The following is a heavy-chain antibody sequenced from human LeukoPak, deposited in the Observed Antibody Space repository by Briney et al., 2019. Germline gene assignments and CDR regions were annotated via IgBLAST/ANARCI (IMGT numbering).Heavy chain of an antibody. CDR1: GFTFSNAW. V-gene: IGHV3-15*01. Sequence: GGSLRLSCAASGFTFSNAWMSWVRQAPGKGLEWVGRIKSKTDGGTTDYAAPVKGRFTISGDDSKNTLYLQMNSLKTEDTAVYYCTTDNYSYGPYYFDYWGQGTLVTVSS. CDR3: TTDNYSYGPYYFDY. CDR2: IKSKTDGGTT. J-gene: IGHJ4*02. D-gene: IGHD5-18*01.